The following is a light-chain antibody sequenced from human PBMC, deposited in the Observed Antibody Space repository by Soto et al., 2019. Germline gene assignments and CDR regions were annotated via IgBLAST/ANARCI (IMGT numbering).Light chain of an antibody. CDR1: QSVSSN. CDR2: GAS. Sequence: EIVMTQSPATLSVSPGERATLSCRASQSVSSNFAWYQQKPGQAPRLLIYGASTRATAIPARFSGSGSGTEYTLTHSSLESEDFAVYDCQQYNNWPTLTFGGGTKVQIK. CDR3: QQYNNWPTLT. V-gene: IGKV3-15*01. J-gene: IGKJ4*01.